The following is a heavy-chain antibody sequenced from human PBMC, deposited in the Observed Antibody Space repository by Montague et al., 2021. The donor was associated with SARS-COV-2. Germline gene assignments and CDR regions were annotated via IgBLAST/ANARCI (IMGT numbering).Heavy chain of an antibody. CDR1: GGSFSNHY. V-gene: IGHV4-34*01. J-gene: IGHJ4*02. CDR2: SNETGIT. CDR3: ARVTLSVNIALVVLLGGLYYMDS. D-gene: IGHD2/OR15-2a*01. Sequence: SETLSLTCAVYGGSFSNHYWSWIRQPPGKGLEWIGYSNETGITNXXPSLQSRVTISVDTSKNQFSLRLSSVTAADTAVYYYARVTLSVNIALVVLLGGLYYMDSWGQGTLVAGSS.